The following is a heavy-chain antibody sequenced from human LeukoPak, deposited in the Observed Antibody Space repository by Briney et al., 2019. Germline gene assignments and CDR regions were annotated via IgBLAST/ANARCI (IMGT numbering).Heavy chain of an antibody. Sequence: SETLSLTCTVSGYSISSGYYWGWIRQPPGKGLEWIGRIYTTGSTNYNPSLKSRVTISVDTSENQFSLRLSSVTAADTAVYYCARGSLGREVSAFFKNWGQGILVTVSS. J-gene: IGHJ4*02. CDR2: IYTTGST. CDR1: GYSISSGYY. D-gene: IGHD5/OR15-5a*01. CDR3: ARGSLGREVSAFFKN. V-gene: IGHV4-38-2*02.